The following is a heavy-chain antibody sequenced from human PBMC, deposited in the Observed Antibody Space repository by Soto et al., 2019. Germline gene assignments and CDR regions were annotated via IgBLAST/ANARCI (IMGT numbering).Heavy chain of an antibody. Sequence: QVQLVQSGAEVKKPGASVKVSCKASGYILTSNYIHWVRQAPGQGLEWMGIINPSGGSTNYAENFPGRVTMTRDTSTSTVSMELSNLDSKDTAVYYCARDAEGVGVDFDFWGQGTLVTVSS. CDR3: ARDAEGVGVDFDF. CDR2: INPSGGST. J-gene: IGHJ4*02. V-gene: IGHV1-46*01. D-gene: IGHD1-26*01. CDR1: GYILTSNY.